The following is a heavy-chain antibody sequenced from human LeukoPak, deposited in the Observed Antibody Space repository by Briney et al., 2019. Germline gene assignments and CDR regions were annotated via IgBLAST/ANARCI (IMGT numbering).Heavy chain of an antibody. CDR2: IWYDGSNK. J-gene: IGHJ6*02. V-gene: IGHV3-33*06. D-gene: IGHD3-22*01. CDR3: AKGHPYYYDSSGYSGGVYGMDV. CDR1: GFTFNNYA. Sequence: GRSLRLSCAASGFTFNNYAMHWVRQAPGKGLEWVTTIWYDGSNKYYGDSVKGRFTISRDNSKSTLYLQMNSLRAEDTAVYYCAKGHPYYYDSSGYSGGVYGMDVWGQGTTVTVSS.